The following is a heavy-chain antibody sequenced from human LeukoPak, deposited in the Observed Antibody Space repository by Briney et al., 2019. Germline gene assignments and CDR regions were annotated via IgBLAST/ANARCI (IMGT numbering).Heavy chain of an antibody. V-gene: IGHV4-59*01. Sequence: SETLSLTCAVSGGSISTYYWSWIRQPPGKGLEWIGYIYYSGSTSYNPSLKSRVTISVDTSKNHFSLKLSSVTAADTAVYYCARDRWGSSYFDYWGQGTLVTVSS. D-gene: IGHD3-16*01. CDR3: ARDRWGSSYFDY. CDR2: IYYSGST. CDR1: GGSISTYY. J-gene: IGHJ4*02.